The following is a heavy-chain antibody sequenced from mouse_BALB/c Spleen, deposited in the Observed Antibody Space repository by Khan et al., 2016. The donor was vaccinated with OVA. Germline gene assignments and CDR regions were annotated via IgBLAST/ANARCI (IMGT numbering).Heavy chain of an antibody. J-gene: IGHJ2*01. CDR2: INPTSGYT. CDR1: GYTFTTYW. CDR3: TRDRIDY. V-gene: IGHV1-7*01. Sequence: VQLQQSGAELAKPGASVKMSCKASGYTFTTYWMHWVKQRPEQGLEWIGYINPTSGYTDYNEKFKDRATLSADKSSSTAYMQLTSLTSEDSAVYYCTRDRIDYWGQGPTLTVSS.